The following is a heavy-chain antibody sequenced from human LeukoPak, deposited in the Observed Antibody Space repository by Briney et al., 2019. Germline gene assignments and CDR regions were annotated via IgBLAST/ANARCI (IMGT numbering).Heavy chain of an antibody. CDR2: IYPGDSDT. Sequence: GESLKISCQGSGYSFASYWIGWVRQMPGKGLEWMGIIYPGDSDTRYSPSFQGQVTISADKSISTAYLQWSSLKASDTAMYYCARSNYYDSSGYYYYYGMDVWGQGTTVAVSS. D-gene: IGHD3-22*01. V-gene: IGHV5-51*01. J-gene: IGHJ6*02. CDR1: GYSFASYW. CDR3: ARSNYYDSSGYYYYYGMDV.